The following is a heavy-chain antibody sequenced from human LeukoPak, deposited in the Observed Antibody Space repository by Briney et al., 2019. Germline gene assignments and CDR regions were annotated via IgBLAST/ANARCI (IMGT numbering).Heavy chain of an antibody. CDR2: IYYSGST. CDR1: GGSISSSNYS. D-gene: IGHD1-26*01. J-gene: IGHJ5*02. V-gene: IGHV4-39*07. Sequence: NPSETLSLTCTVSGGSISSSNYSWGWIRQPPGKGLEWIGSIYYSGSTYYNPSLKSRVTMSVDTSKNQFSLKLSSVTAADTAVYYCARDTGLGGSYPNWFDPWGQGTLVTVSS. CDR3: ARDTGLGGSYPNWFDP.